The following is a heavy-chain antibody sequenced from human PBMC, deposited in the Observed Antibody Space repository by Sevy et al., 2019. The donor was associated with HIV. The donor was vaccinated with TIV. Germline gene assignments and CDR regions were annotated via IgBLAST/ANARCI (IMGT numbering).Heavy chain of an antibody. CDR2: ISAYNGNT. CDR3: ARKGYCSGGSCYWGVYYYYYYGMDV. Sequence: ASVKVSCKASGYTLTDYYIHWVRQAPGQGLEWMGWISAYNGNTNYAQKLQGRVTMTTDTSTSTAYMELRSLRSDDTAVYYCARKGYCSGGSCYWGVYYYYYYGMDVWGQGTTVTVSS. J-gene: IGHJ6*02. V-gene: IGHV1-18*04. CDR1: GYTLTDYY. D-gene: IGHD2-15*01.